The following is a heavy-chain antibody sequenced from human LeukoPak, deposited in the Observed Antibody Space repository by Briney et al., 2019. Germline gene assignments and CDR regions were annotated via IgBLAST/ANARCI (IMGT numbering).Heavy chain of an antibody. J-gene: IGHJ4*02. CDR3: ARDQYYYDSSGYLFDY. CDR2: IYTSGSS. V-gene: IGHV4-4*07. CDR1: GGSISSYY. D-gene: IGHD3-22*01. Sequence: SETLSLTCTVSGGSISSYYWSWIRQPAGKGLEWIGRIYTSGSSNYNPSLKSRVTMSVDTSKNQFSLKLSSVTAADTAVYYCARDQYYYDSSGYLFDYWGQGTLITVSS.